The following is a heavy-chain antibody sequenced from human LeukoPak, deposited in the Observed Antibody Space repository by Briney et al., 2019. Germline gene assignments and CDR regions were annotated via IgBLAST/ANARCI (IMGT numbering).Heavy chain of an antibody. J-gene: IGHJ4*02. V-gene: IGHV3-21*01. Sequence: GGSLRLSCAASGFTFSSYSMNWVRQAPGKGLEWVSSISSSSNYIYYADSLKGRFTISRDTAKNSLYLQMNSLRPEDTAVYYCARDLYSQYWGQGTLVTVSS. CDR2: ISSSSNYI. CDR3: ARDLYSQY. CDR1: GFTFSSYS. D-gene: IGHD2-21*01.